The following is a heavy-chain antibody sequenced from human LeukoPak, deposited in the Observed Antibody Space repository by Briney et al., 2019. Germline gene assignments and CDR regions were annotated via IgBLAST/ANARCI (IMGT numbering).Heavy chain of an antibody. D-gene: IGHD3-22*01. CDR1: GGTFSSYA. V-gene: IGHV1-69*05. CDR3: ARSRDYYDSSGYYAEY. Sequence: ASVKVSCKASGGTFSSYAISWVRQAPGQGLEWMGGIIPIFGTANYAQKFQGRVTITTDESTSTAYMELSSLRSEDTAVYYCARSRDYYDSSGYYAEYWGQGTLVTVSS. CDR2: IIPIFGTA. J-gene: IGHJ4*02.